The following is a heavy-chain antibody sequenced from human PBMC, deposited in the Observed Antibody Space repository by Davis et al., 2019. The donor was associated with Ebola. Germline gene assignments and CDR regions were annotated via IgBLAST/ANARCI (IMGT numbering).Heavy chain of an antibody. CDR3: ARHGDYDPWFDP. Sequence: ASVKVSCKASGYTFTGYYMHWVRQAPGQGLEWMGRINPNSGGTNYAQKFQGRVTMTRDTSISTAYMELSRLRSDDTAVYYCARHGDYDPWFDPWGQGTLVTVSS. J-gene: IGHJ5*02. D-gene: IGHD4-17*01. V-gene: IGHV1-2*06. CDR2: INPNSGGT. CDR1: GYTFTGYY.